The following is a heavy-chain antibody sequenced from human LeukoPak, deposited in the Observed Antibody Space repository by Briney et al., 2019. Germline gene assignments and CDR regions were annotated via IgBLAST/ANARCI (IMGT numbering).Heavy chain of an antibody. CDR2: IYYSGST. Sequence: SETLSLTCTVSGDPINSYYWSWLRQPPGKGLEWTGYIYYSGSTNYNASLKSRVTMSIDTSKNQFSLKLNSVTAADTAVYYCARSWYNGNYHGAFNMWDEGTMVTVTS. D-gene: IGHD1-26*01. J-gene: IGHJ3*02. CDR1: GDPINSYY. V-gene: IGHV4-59*08. CDR3: ARSWYNGNYHGAFNM.